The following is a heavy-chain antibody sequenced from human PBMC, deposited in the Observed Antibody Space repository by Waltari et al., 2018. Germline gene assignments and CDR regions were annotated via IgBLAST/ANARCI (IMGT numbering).Heavy chain of an antibody. CDR2: IKQDGSEK. CDR1: GFTFSSYW. V-gene: IGHV3-7*01. Sequence: EVQLVESGGGLVQPGGSLRLSCAASGFTFSSYWMSWVRQAPGKGLEWVANIKQDGSEKYYGDSVKGRFTISRDNAKNSLYLQMNSLRAEDTAVYYCVREAGYYDRMNWFDPWGQGTLVTVSS. J-gene: IGHJ5*02. CDR3: VREAGYYDRMNWFDP. D-gene: IGHD3-22*01.